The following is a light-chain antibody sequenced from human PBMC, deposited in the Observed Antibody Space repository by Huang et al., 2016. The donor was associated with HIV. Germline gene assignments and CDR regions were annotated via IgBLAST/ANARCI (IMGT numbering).Light chain of an antibody. Sequence: IQLTQSPSSLSASVGDRVTITCRASQDIISYLAWYQQKPGKATKLLIYAASTLESGVPSRFSGSGSGTDFTLTINNLQPEDFATYYCLQLNTYPGTFGPGTNVDV. CDR3: LQLNTYPGT. CDR1: QDIISY. J-gene: IGKJ3*01. V-gene: IGKV1-9*01. CDR2: AAS.